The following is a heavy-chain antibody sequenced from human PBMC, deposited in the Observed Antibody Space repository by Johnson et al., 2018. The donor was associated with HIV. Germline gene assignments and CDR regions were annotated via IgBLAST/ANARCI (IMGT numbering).Heavy chain of an antibody. V-gene: IGHV3-66*01. J-gene: IGHJ3*02. CDR3: ARDEVAGAFDI. Sequence: MLLVESGGGLVQPGGSLRLSCAASGFTFSSYDMHWVRQATGKGLEWVSVIYSGGSTYYADSVKGRFTISRDNSKNTLYLQMNSLRAEDTAVYYCARDEVAGAFDIWGQGTMVTVSS. CDR2: IYSGGST. CDR1: GFTFSSYD.